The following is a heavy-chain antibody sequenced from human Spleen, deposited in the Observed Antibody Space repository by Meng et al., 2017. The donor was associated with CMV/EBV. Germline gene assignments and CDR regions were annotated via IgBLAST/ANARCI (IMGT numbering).Heavy chain of an antibody. D-gene: IGHD3-16*01. CDR2: IGTAGDT. CDR1: GFTFSSYD. J-gene: IGHJ6*02. CDR3: ARALITPGYFYYYDMDV. V-gene: IGHV3-13*01. Sequence: GESLKISCAACGFTFSSYDMHWVRQATGKGLEWVSAIGTAGDTYYPDSVKGRFTISRDNAKNSLYLQMNSPRAEDTAVYYCARALITPGYFYYYDMDVWGQGTTVTVSS.